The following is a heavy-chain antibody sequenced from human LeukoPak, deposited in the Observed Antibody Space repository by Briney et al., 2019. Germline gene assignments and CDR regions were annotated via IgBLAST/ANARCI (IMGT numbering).Heavy chain of an antibody. CDR1: GFTFSSYS. V-gene: IGHV3-21*01. Sequence: PGGSLRLSCASSGFTFSSYSMNWVRQAPGKGLEWVSSISSRSSYIYYADSVKGRFTISRDNAKNSLYLQMNSLRAEDTAVYYCASSSWNVDYYYGMDVWGQGTTVTVSS. CDR3: ASSSWNVDYYYGMDV. CDR2: ISSRSSYI. D-gene: IGHD1-1*01. J-gene: IGHJ6*02.